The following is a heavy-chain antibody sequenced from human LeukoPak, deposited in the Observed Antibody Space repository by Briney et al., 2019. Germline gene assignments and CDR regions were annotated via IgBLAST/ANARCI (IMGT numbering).Heavy chain of an antibody. Sequence: ASVKVSCKASGYTFTGYYMHWVRQAPGQGLEWMGRINPNSGGTNYPQKFQGRVTMTRDTPISTAYMELSRLRSDDTAVYYCARAPRDGYMADYWGQGTLVTVSS. D-gene: IGHD5-24*01. CDR1: GYTFTGYY. CDR3: ARAPRDGYMADY. CDR2: INPNSGGT. J-gene: IGHJ4*02. V-gene: IGHV1-2*06.